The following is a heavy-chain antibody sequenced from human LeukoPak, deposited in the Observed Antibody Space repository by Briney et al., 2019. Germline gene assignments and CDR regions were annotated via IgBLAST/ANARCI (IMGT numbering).Heavy chain of an antibody. CDR2: ISPTSGGT. CDR1: GYTLTGYY. D-gene: IGHD3-22*01. CDR3: ARGYDSSTFDY. Sequence: GASVKVSCKASGYTLTGYYMHWVRQAPGQGLEWMGWISPTSGGTNYAQKFQGRVTMTRDTSISTAYMELSSLRSEDTAVYYCARGYDSSTFDYWGQGTLVTVSS. J-gene: IGHJ4*02. V-gene: IGHV1-2*02.